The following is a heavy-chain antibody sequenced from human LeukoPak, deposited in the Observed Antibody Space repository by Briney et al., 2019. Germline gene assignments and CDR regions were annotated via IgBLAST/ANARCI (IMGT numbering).Heavy chain of an antibody. CDR2: IYYSGST. Sequence: SETLSLTCTVSGGSISSSSYYWGWIRQPPGKGLEWIGSIYYSGSTYYNPSLKSRVTISVDTSKNQSSLKLSSVTAADTAVYYCARDSSGYSYGYYGYWGQGTLVTVSS. CDR3: ARDSSGYSYGYYGY. J-gene: IGHJ4*02. V-gene: IGHV4-39*07. CDR1: GGSISSSSYY. D-gene: IGHD5-18*01.